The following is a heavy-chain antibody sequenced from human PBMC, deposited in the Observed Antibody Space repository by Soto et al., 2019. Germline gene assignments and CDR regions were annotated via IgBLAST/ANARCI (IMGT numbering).Heavy chain of an antibody. V-gene: IGHV4-30-4*01. D-gene: IGHD5-12*01. Sequence: SETLSLTCTVSGGSISSGDYYWSWIRQPPGKGLEWIGYIYYSGSTYYNPSLKSRVTISVDTSKNQFSLKLSSVTAADTAVYYCARSQSVEMATIFDYWGQGTLVTVSS. CDR2: IYYSGST. CDR1: GGSISSGDYY. CDR3: ARSQSVEMATIFDY. J-gene: IGHJ4*02.